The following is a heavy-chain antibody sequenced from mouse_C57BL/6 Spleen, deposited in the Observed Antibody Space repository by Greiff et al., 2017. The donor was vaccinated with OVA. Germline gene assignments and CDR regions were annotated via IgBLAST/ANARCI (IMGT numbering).Heavy chain of an antibody. D-gene: IGHD2-3*01. CDR2: ISSGSSTI. CDR3: ARAVYDGYPDY. V-gene: IGHV5-17*01. Sequence: EVKLQESGGGLVKPGGSLKLSCAASGFTFSDYGMHWVRQAPEKGLEWVAYISSGSSTIYYADTVKGRFTISRDNAKNTLFLQMTSLRSEDTAMYYCARAVYDGYPDYWGQGTTLTVSS. CDR1: GFTFSDYG. J-gene: IGHJ2*01.